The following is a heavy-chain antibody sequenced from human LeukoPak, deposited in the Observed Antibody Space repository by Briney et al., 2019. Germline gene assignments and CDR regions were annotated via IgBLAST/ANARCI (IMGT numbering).Heavy chain of an antibody. V-gene: IGHV3-33*01. CDR3: ARDFGFSPSSGYSFDY. CDR2: IWYDGSNR. J-gene: IGHJ4*02. D-gene: IGHD3-22*01. CDR1: GFTFSRYG. Sequence: GSLRLSCAASGFTFSRYGMHWVRQAPGKGLEWVAVIWYDGSNRQYVDSVKGRFTISRDNSKNTLYLQMNSLRADDTAVYYCARDFGFSPSSGYSFDYWGQGTLVTVSS.